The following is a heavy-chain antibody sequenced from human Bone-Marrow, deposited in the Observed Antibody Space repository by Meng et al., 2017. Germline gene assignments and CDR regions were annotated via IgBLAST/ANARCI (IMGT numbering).Heavy chain of an antibody. Sequence: GESLKISCAASGFTFSSYWMHWVRQAPGKGLVWVSRINSDGSSTSYADSVEGRFTISRDNAKNTLYLQMNSLRAEDTAVYYCARVYIAVYDAFDIWGQGTMVTVSS. V-gene: IGHV3-74*01. CDR2: INSDGSST. J-gene: IGHJ3*02. CDR3: ARVYIAVYDAFDI. CDR1: GFTFSSYW. D-gene: IGHD6-19*01.